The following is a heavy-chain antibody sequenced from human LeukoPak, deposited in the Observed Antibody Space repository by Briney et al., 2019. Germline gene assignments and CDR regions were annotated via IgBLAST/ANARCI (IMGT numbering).Heavy chain of an antibody. Sequence: GGSLRLSCAAFGFTFSSYGMHWVRQAPGEGLEWVAVISYDGSNKYYADSVKGRFTISRDNSKNTLYLQMNSLRAEDTAVYYCAKDADLDYYGSGGPFDYWGQGTLVTVSS. CDR3: AKDADLDYYGSGGPFDY. D-gene: IGHD3-10*01. CDR2: ISYDGSNK. V-gene: IGHV3-30*18. CDR1: GFTFSSYG. J-gene: IGHJ4*02.